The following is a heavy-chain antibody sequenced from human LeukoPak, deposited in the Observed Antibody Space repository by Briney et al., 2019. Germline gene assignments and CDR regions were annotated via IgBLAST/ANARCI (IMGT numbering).Heavy chain of an antibody. J-gene: IGHJ4*02. CDR1: GFTFSSYA. V-gene: IGHV3-30-3*02. D-gene: IGHD6-19*01. Sequence: GGSLRLSCAASGFTFSSYAMHWVRQAPGKGLEWVAVISYDGSNKYYADSVKGRFTISRDNSKNTLYLQMNSLRAEDTAVYYCAKTYSSGWYRTVDYWGQGTLVTASS. CDR2: ISYDGSNK. CDR3: AKTYSSGWYRTVDY.